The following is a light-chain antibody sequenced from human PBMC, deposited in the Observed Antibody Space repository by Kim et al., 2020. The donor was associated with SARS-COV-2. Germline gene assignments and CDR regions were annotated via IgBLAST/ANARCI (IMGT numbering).Light chain of an antibody. V-gene: IGKV3-20*01. J-gene: IGKJ1*01. CDR1: QSVSSNY. CDR3: QQYGSSPRT. CDR2: GAS. Sequence: EIVLTQSPGTLSLSPGERATLSCRASQSVSSNYLAWYQQKPGQAPRLLIYGASSRATGIPDRFSGSGSGTDFTLTISRLEPEDFAVYYCQQYGSSPRTFCEGTKGDIK.